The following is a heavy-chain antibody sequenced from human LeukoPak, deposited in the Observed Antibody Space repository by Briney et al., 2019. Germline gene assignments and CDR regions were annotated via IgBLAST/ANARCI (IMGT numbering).Heavy chain of an antibody. J-gene: IGHJ4*02. Sequence: GASVKVSCKASGYTFTSYGISWVRQAPGQGLEWMGWISAYNGNTNYAQKLQGRVTMTTDTSTSTAYMELRSLRSDDTAVYYCARHRRSDYYDSSGYPTDYWGQGTLVTVSS. CDR2: ISAYNGNT. CDR3: ARHRRSDYYDSSGYPTDY. D-gene: IGHD3-22*01. CDR1: GYTFTSYG. V-gene: IGHV1-18*01.